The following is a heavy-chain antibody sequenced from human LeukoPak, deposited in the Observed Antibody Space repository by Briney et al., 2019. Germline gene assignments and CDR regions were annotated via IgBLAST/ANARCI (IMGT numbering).Heavy chain of an antibody. V-gene: IGHV3-23*01. D-gene: IGHD2-15*01. CDR1: GFSFSSYA. CDR2: ASGSGGTT. Sequence: GGSLRLSCAASGFSFSSYAMSWVRQAPGKGLEWVSSASGSGGTTDYADSVKGRFIISRDNPRNTLYLQMNSLRGEDTAMYYCTKRQSGTSFDPWGQGTLVTVSS. J-gene: IGHJ5*02. CDR3: TKRQSGTSFDP.